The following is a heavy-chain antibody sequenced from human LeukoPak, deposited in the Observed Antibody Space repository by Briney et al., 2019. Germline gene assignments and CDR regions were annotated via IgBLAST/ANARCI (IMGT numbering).Heavy chain of an antibody. CDR3: ARARKMGAKRGYFDY. V-gene: IGHV4-34*01. J-gene: IGHJ4*02. D-gene: IGHD1-26*01. CDR2: INHSGST. Sequence: SETLSLTCAVYGGSFSGYYWSWIRQPPGKGLEWIGEINHSGSTNYNPSLKSRVTISVDTSNNLFFLKLISVTAADTAVYYCARARKMGAKRGYFDYWGQGTLVTVSS. CDR1: GGSFSGYY.